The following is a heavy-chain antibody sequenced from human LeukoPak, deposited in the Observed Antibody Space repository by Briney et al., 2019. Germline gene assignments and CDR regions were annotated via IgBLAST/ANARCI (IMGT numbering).Heavy chain of an antibody. J-gene: IGHJ4*02. CDR1: GGTFSSYT. V-gene: IGHV1-69*02. D-gene: IGHD3-10*01. CDR2: IIPILGIA. Sequence: SVTVSCKASGGTFSSYTISWVRQAPGQGLEWMGRIIPILGIANYAQKFQGRVTITADKSTSTAYMELSSLRSEDTAVYYCAIRYGSGSSYFDYWGQGTLVTVSS. CDR3: AIRYGSGSSYFDY.